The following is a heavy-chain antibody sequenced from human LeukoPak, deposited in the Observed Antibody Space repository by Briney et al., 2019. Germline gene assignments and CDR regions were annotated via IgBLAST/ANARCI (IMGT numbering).Heavy chain of an antibody. CDR1: GFTFSNYA. V-gene: IGHV3-23*01. Sequence: PGGSLRLSCAASGFTFSNYAMSWVRQAPGKGLEWVSAISGGGATYYADSVKGRFTISRDNSKNTLYLQMNSLRADDTAVYYCARDSEGDGYNFDTWGRGTLVTVSS. J-gene: IGHJ5*02. CDR2: ISGGGAT. D-gene: IGHD5-24*01. CDR3: ARDSEGDGYNFDT.